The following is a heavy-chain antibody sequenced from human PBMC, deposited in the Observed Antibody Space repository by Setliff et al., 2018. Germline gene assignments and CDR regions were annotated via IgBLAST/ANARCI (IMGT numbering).Heavy chain of an antibody. CDR3: ARAGTVGERIAGWDS. J-gene: IGHJ4*02. D-gene: IGHD3-3*01. V-gene: IGHV3-53*04. CDR2: IYSGGGT. Sequence: HPGGSLRLSCVASGFSVGSTYMTWVRQAPGKGLEWVSVIYSGGGTDYLDSLRGRFTISRSNSRNTVYLQMNGLRVEDTAVYFCARAGTVGERIAGWDSWGPGTLVTVSS. CDR1: GFSVGSTY.